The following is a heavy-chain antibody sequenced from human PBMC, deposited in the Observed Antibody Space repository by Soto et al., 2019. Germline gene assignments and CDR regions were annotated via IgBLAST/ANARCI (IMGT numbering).Heavy chain of an antibody. D-gene: IGHD1-26*01. CDR3: ARRGSGSYYDY. Sequence: EVQLLESGGGLVQPGGSLRLSCAASGFTFSSYAMRWVRQAPGKGLEWVSAISGSGGSTYYADSVKGRFTISRDNSKNPLYLQMNSLSAADTAVYYWARRGSGSYYDYWGQGTLVTVSS. CDR1: GFTFSSYA. J-gene: IGHJ4*02. V-gene: IGHV3-23*01. CDR2: ISGSGGST.